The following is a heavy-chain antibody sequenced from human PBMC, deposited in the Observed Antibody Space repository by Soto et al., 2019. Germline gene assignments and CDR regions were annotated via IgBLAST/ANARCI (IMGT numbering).Heavy chain of an antibody. Sequence: SETLSLTCTVSGGSISSGDYYWSWIRQSPGKGLEWIGYIYYSGSTSYNPSLKSRVTISVDTSKNQFSLTVNSVTAADTAVYYCAREEPDSSFFPSNCFDPWGQGTLVTVSS. V-gene: IGHV4-30-4*01. CDR2: IYYSGST. CDR3: AREEPDSSFFPSNCFDP. D-gene: IGHD6-6*01. CDR1: GGSISSGDYY. J-gene: IGHJ5*02.